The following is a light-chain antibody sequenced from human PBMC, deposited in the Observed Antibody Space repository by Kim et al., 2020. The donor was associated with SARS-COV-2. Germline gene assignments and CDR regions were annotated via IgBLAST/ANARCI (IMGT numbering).Light chain of an antibody. CDR2: DAS. Sequence: DIQMTQSPSTLSASVGDRVTITCRASQTISIWLAWYQQKPGKAPSLLIYDASMLESGVPSRFSGSGSGTEFTLTISSLQPDDFATYYCQEYKSDSWTFGQGTKVDIK. V-gene: IGKV1-5*01. CDR3: QEYKSDSWT. CDR1: QTISIW. J-gene: IGKJ1*01.